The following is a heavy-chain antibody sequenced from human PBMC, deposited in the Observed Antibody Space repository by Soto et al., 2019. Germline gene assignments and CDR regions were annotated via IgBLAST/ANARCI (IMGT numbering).Heavy chain of an antibody. J-gene: IGHJ6*02. CDR2: INHSGSS. V-gene: IGHV4-34*01. CDR1: GGSFRGYY. Sequence: TSETLSLTCTVSGGSFRGYYWGWVRQPPGKGLEWIGEINHSGSSNYHPSLKSRVTISVATSKNQFSLTVNSVTPADTAVYYCARGEITLLGGMDVWGQGTTVTVSS. CDR3: ARGEITLLGGMDV. D-gene: IGHD3-10*01.